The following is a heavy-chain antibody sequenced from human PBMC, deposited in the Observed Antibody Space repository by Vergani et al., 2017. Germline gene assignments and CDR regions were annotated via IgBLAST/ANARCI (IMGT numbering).Heavy chain of an antibody. CDR2: ISGSGGST. J-gene: IGHJ6*02. D-gene: IGHD3-3*01. V-gene: IGHV3-23*01. CDR3: ARDLSVRFLEWLPGREGDYYYGMDV. Sequence: EVQLLESGGGLVQPGGSLRLSCAASGFTFSSYAMSWVRQAPGKGLEWVSAISGSGGSTYYADSVKGRFTISRDNSKNTLYLQMNSLRAEDTAVYYCARDLSVRFLEWLPGREGDYYYGMDVWGQGTTVTVSS. CDR1: GFTFSSYA.